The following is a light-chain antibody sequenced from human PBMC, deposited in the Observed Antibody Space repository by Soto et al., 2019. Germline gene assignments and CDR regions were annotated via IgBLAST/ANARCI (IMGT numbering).Light chain of an antibody. CDR1: QSVLHTGNKKNY. Sequence: EIVMSQSPDSLAVSLGERATINCKSSQSVLHTGNKKNYLAWYQQKAGQPPKVLIYWASTRESGVPDRFSGSGSGTEFTLTIDSLQAEDVAVYFCHQYYNSPLSFGGGTEVEIK. CDR3: HQYYNSPLS. V-gene: IGKV4-1*01. CDR2: WAS. J-gene: IGKJ4*01.